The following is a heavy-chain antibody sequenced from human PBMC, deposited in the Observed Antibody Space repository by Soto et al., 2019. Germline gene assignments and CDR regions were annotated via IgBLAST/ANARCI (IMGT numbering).Heavy chain of an antibody. CDR1: GFSVSTSGMC. V-gene: IGHV2-70*01. J-gene: IGHJ3*02. CDR3: ARSHHTSDAFDM. Sequence: SCPTLVNPTQTLTLTCTFSGFSVSTSGMCVSWIRQPPGKALEWLALIEWDDDEYYSTSLKTRLTISKDTSKNLVVLTMTNMDPVDTPTYYSARSHHTSDAFDMWGQGTMV. CDR2: IEWDDDE.